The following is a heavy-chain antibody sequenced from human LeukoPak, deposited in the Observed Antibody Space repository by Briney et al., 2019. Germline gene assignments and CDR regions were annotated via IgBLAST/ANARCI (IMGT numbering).Heavy chain of an antibody. J-gene: IGHJ4*02. V-gene: IGHV3-48*03. D-gene: IGHD5-12*01. Sequence: PGGSLRLSCAASGFTFSSYEMNWVREAPGKGLEWGSYISSSGSTIYYADSVKGRFTISRDNAKNSLYLQMNSLRAEDTAVYYCARDSIVATTPLDYWGQGTLVTVSS. CDR1: GFTFSSYE. CDR2: ISSSGSTI. CDR3: ARDSIVATTPLDY.